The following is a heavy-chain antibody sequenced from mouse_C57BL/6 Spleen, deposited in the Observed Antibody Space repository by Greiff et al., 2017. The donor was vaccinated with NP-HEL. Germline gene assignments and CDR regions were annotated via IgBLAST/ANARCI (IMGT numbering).Heavy chain of an antibody. J-gene: IGHJ4*01. D-gene: IGHD2-3*01. V-gene: IGHV1-19*01. CDR3: ARRDDGYYVDAMDY. CDR1: GYTFTDYY. CDR2: INPYNGGT. Sequence: VQLKQSGPVLVKPGASVKMSCKASGYTFTDYYMNWVKQSHGKSLEWIGVINPYNGGTSYNQKFKGKATLTVDKSSSTAYMELNSLTSEDSAVYYCARRDDGYYVDAMDYWGQGTSVTVSS.